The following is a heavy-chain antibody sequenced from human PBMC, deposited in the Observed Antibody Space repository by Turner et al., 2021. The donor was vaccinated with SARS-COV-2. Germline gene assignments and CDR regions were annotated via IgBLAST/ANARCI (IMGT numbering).Heavy chain of an antibody. D-gene: IGHD2-15*01. J-gene: IGHJ4*02. V-gene: IGHV3-23*01. CDR3: AKDLGGYFYY. Sequence: EVQLLESGGGLVQPGGSLGSPCAASGFTFSSYAMSWVRQAPGKGLEWVSAISGSGGSTYYADSVKGRFTISRDNSKNTLYLQMNSLRAEDTAVYYCAKDLGGYFYYWGQGTLVTVSS. CDR2: ISGSGGST. CDR1: GFTFSSYA.